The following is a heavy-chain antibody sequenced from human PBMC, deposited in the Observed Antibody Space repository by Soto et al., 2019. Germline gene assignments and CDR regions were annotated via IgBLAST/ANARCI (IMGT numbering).Heavy chain of an antibody. CDR2: IRSKAYGGTT. CDR1: GFTFGDYA. J-gene: IGHJ6*02. CDR3: TGMVATTPPYYYYGMDV. D-gene: IGHD5-12*01. Sequence: GGSLRLSCTASGFTFGDYAMSWFRQAPGKGLEWVGFIRSKAYGGTTEYAASVKGRFTISRDDSKSIAYLQMNSLKTEDTAVYYCTGMVATTPPYYYYGMDVWGQGTTVTVSS. V-gene: IGHV3-49*03.